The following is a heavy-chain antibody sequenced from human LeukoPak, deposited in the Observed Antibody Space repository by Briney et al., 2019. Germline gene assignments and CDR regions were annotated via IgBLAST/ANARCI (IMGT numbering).Heavy chain of an antibody. D-gene: IGHD3-10*02. CDR2: INHSGST. CDR1: GGSFSGYY. Sequence: PSETLSLTCAVYGGSFSGYYWSWTRQPPGKGLEWIGEINHSGSTNYNPSLKSRVTISVDTSKNQFSLKLSSVTAADTAVYYCAERGPGVRGGFDYWGQGTLVTVSS. V-gene: IGHV4-34*01. J-gene: IGHJ4*02. CDR3: AERGPGVRGGFDY.